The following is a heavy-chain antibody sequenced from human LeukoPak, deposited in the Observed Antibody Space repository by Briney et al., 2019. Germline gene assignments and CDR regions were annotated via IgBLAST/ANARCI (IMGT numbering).Heavy chain of an antibody. Sequence: PGGSLRLSCAASGFSFSNAWMTWVRQAPGKGLEWVGRIKIKTDGGTTDYATPVKGRFTISRDDSKNTLYLQMKSLKTEDTAVYYCTTDLLFDDTLMVRGVMMNDYWGQGTLVTVSS. J-gene: IGHJ4*02. V-gene: IGHV3-15*01. CDR3: TTDLLFDDTLMVRGVMMNDY. D-gene: IGHD3-10*01. CDR2: IKIKTDGGTT. CDR1: GFSFSNAW.